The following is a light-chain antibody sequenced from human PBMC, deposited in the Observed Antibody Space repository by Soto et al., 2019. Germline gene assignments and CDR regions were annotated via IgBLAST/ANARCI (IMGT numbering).Light chain of an antibody. CDR3: CSYAGSFTYV. CDR2: DVT. Sequence: QSVLTQPRSVSGSPGQSVTISCTGTSRDVGGYTYVSWYQQHPGKAPRLLIYDVTERPSGVPGRFSGSKSGNTASLTISGLQADDEADYYCCSYAGSFTYVFGSGTKVTVL. V-gene: IGLV2-11*01. J-gene: IGLJ1*01. CDR1: SRDVGGYTY.